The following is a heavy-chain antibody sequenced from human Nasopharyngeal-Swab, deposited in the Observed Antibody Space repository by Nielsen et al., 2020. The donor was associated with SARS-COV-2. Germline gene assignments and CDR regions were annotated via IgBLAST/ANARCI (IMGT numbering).Heavy chain of an antibody. Sequence: SVKVSCKASGGTFSSYAISWVRQAPGQGLEWMGRIIPILVIANYAQKFQGRVTITADKSTSTAYMELSSLRSEDTAVYYCARGNRITMVRGVPYYYYYGMDVWGQGTTVTVSS. D-gene: IGHD3-10*01. CDR3: ARGNRITMVRGVPYYYYYGMDV. V-gene: IGHV1-69*04. CDR1: GGTFSSYA. CDR2: IIPILVIA. J-gene: IGHJ6*02.